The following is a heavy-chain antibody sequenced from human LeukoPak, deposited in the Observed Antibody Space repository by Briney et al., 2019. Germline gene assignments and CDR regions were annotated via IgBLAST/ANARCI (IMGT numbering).Heavy chain of an antibody. D-gene: IGHD1-26*01. V-gene: IGHV1-69*06. CDR2: IIPIFGTA. CDR1: GGTFISYA. CDR3: ASSGSAILVGATIPTFDY. J-gene: IGHJ4*02. Sequence: SVKVSFKASGGTFISYAISWVRQAPGQGLEWMGGIIPIFGTANYAQKFQGRVTITADKSTSTAYMELSSLRSEDTAVYYCASSGSAILVGATIPTFDYWGQGTLVTVSS.